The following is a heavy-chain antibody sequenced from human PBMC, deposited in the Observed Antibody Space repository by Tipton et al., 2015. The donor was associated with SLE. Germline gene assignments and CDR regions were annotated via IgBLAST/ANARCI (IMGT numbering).Heavy chain of an antibody. V-gene: IGHV4-39*07. CDR1: GGSISSSSYY. D-gene: IGHD1-20*01. Sequence: TLSLTCTVSGGSISSSSYYWGWIRQPPGKGLEWIGSIYYSGSTYYNPSLKSRVTISVDTPKNQFSLKLSSVTAADTAVYYCARDLTGLGFDYWGQGTLVTVSS. CDR3: ARDLTGLGFDY. J-gene: IGHJ4*02. CDR2: IYYSGST.